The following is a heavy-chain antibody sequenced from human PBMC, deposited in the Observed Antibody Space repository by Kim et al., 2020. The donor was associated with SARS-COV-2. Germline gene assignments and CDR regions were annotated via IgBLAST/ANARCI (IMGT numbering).Heavy chain of an antibody. D-gene: IGHD3-22*01. CDR2: IWYDGSND. J-gene: IGHJ3*02. CDR1: GFTFRTYA. Sequence: GGSLRLSCVASGFTFRTYAMHWVRQAPGKGLEWVAVIWYDGSNDKYADSVKGRFTISRDNSKNTLYLQMNSLRVEDTAVYYCAREFYYDSSGNRYDAFGIWGQGTTVTVSS. CDR3: AREFYYDSSGNRYDAFGI. V-gene: IGHV3-33*01.